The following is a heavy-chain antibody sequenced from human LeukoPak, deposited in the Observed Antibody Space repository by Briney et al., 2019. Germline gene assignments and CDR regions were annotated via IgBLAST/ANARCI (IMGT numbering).Heavy chain of an antibody. Sequence: GESLKISCRGSGYKFNAYWIAWVRQMPGKGLEWMGIIYPDDSDTRYSPSFQGQVTISADKSINTAYLQWSSLKASDTAMYYCVLAGSGSYYFDYWGQGILVTVSS. J-gene: IGHJ4*02. CDR1: GYKFNAYW. CDR2: IYPDDSDT. V-gene: IGHV5-51*01. CDR3: VLAGSGSYYFDY. D-gene: IGHD3-10*01.